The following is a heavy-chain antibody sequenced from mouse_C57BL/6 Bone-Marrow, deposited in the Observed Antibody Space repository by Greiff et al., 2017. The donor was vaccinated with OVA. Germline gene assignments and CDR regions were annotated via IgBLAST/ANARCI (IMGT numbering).Heavy chain of an antibody. Sequence: QVQLQQSGAELAKPGASVKLSCKASGYTFTSYWMHWVKQRPGQGLEWIGYINPSSGYTTYNQKFKDKATLTADKSSSTAYMQLSSLTYEDSAVYYCAAEGSRYYGSSGFAYWGQGTLVTVSA. D-gene: IGHD1-1*01. CDR3: AAEGSRYYGSSGFAY. J-gene: IGHJ3*01. V-gene: IGHV1-7*01. CDR1: GYTFTSYW. CDR2: INPSSGYT.